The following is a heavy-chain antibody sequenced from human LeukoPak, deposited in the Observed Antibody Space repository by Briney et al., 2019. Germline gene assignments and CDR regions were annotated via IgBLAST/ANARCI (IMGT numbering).Heavy chain of an antibody. CDR3: ARGGRITLFGVVIMRAFDI. CDR1: GGSFSGYY. J-gene: IGHJ3*02. D-gene: IGHD3-3*01. CDR2: INDSGSS. Sequence: SETLSLTCVVYGGSFSGYYWTWIRQPPGKGLDWIGEINDSGSSNYNPSLKSRITMSVDTSENQISLKLSSVTAADTAVYYCARGGRITLFGVVIMRAFDIWGQGTMVTVSS. V-gene: IGHV4-34*01.